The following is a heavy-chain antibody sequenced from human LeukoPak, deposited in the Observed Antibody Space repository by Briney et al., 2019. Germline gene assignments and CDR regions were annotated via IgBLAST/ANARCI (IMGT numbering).Heavy chain of an antibody. J-gene: IGHJ4*02. Sequence: GGSLRLSCEASGFTFGSHAMYWVRQAPGKGLEWVAGIFGSGGSPHYADPVKGRFTISRDNSRNTVYLQINSLRAEDTAVYYCAREIVLVPAAKALDYWGQGTLVTVSS. CDR3: AREIVLVPAAKALDY. V-gene: IGHV3-23*01. CDR2: IFGSGGSP. D-gene: IGHD2-2*01. CDR1: GFTFGSHA.